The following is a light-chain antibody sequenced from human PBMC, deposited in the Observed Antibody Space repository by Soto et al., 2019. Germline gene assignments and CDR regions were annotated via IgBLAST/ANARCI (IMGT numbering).Light chain of an antibody. CDR2: AAS. CDR1: QSITNY. CDR3: QQSYTLSPLT. V-gene: IGKV1-39*01. J-gene: IGKJ4*01. Sequence: EIQMTQYPSALSASIGDRVIITCRTSQSITNYLNWYQHKPGKAPKVLISAASNLQSGVPSRFSGSGSGTVFTLTISSLQPEDFATYFCQQSYTLSPLTFGGGTKVDI.